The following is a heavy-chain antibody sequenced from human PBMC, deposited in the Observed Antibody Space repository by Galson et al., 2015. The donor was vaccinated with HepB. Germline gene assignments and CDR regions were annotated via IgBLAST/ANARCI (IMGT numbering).Heavy chain of an antibody. D-gene: IGHD4-17*01. CDR2: IWYDGNKK. CDR1: GFTFNSFG. Sequence: SLRLSCATFGFTFNSFGMHWVRQAPGKGLEWVAVIWYDGNKKYYADSVKGRFTISRDNSKNSLYLQMNSLRGDDTAVYYRARGPPHGDYRGYYYGMDVWGQGTTVTVSS. CDR3: ARGPPHGDYRGYYYGMDV. J-gene: IGHJ6*02. V-gene: IGHV3-33*01.